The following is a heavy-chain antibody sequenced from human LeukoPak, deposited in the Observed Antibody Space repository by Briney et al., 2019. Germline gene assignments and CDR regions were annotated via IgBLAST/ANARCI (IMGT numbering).Heavy chain of an antibody. J-gene: IGHJ4*02. CDR1: GFTFSSYG. CDR3: AKDRAISGVVSGAVEYYFDY. CDR2: IWYDGSNK. V-gene: IGHV3-33*06. Sequence: GGSLRLSCAASGFTFSSYGMHWLRQAPGKGLEWVAVIWYDGSNKYYADSVKRRLTISRDNSKNTLYLQMNRLRAEDTAVYYCAKDRAISGVVSGAVEYYFDYWGQGTLVTVSS. D-gene: IGHD4-23*01.